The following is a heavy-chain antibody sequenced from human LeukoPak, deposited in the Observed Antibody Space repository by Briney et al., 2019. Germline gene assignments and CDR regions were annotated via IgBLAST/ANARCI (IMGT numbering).Heavy chain of an antibody. CDR3: ARDIGIAVAGPLDY. D-gene: IGHD6-19*01. J-gene: IGHJ4*02. CDR1: GGSISSYY. CDR2: IYTSGST. Sequence: PSETLSLTCTVSGGSISSYYWSWIRQPAGKGLEWIGRIYTSGSTNYNPSLKSRVTMSVDTSKNQFSLKLSSVTAADTAVYYCARDIGIAVAGPLDYWGQGTLVTVSS. V-gene: IGHV4-4*07.